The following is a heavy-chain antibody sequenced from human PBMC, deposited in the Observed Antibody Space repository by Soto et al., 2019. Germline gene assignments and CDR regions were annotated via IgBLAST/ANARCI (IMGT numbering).Heavy chain of an antibody. CDR1: GGTFSSYA. D-gene: IGHD1-26*01. Sequence: SVKVSCKASGGTFSSYAISWVRQAPGQGLEWMGGIIPIFGTANYAQKFQGRVTITADESTSTAYMELSSLRSEDTAVYYRARRLLRAPTVCYFAYWRQAPFLPVSS. CDR2: IIPIFGTA. V-gene: IGHV1-69*13. J-gene: IGHJ4*02. CDR3: ARRLLRAPTVCYFAY.